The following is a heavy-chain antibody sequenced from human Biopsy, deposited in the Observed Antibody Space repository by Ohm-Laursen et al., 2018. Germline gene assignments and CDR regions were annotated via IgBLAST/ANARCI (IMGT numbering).Heavy chain of an antibody. D-gene: IGHD5-18*01. J-gene: IGHJ4*02. V-gene: IGHV4-4*07. Sequence: TLSLTCAVSGGSISNYYWSWIRQPAGKGLEWIGRIYSSGSTNYNPSLKGRVTMSVDTSKNQFSLKLSSVTAADTAVYFCARGSSYGYDFDYWGQGTLVAVSS. CDR3: ARGSSYGYDFDY. CDR1: GGSISNYY. CDR2: IYSSGST.